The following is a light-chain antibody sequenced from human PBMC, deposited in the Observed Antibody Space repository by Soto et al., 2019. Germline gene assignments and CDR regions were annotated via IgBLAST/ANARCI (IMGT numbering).Light chain of an antibody. CDR3: QQYGSSLTWT. CDR1: QSVSSSY. CDR2: GAS. V-gene: IGKV3-20*01. Sequence: ELVLTQSPGTLSLSPGARATLSCRARQSVSSSYLAWYQQKPGQAPRLIIYGASSRATGIPDRFSGIVSGTDFTLTISRLEPQDFALYYGQQYGSSLTWTFGQGTKVDI. J-gene: IGKJ1*01.